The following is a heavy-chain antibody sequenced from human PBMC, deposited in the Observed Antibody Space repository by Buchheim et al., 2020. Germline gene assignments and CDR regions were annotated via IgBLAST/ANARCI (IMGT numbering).Heavy chain of an antibody. V-gene: IGHV3-7*01. D-gene: IGHD3-9*01. J-gene: IGHJ6*02. CDR2: IKQAGSEK. CDR3: ARWQLRYFDWLSNIYYYYGMDV. Sequence: EVQLLESGAGLVQPGGSLRLSCAASGFTFSSYWMSWVRQAPGKGLEWVANIKQAGSEKYYVDSVKGRFTISRDNAKNSLYLQMNSLRAEDTAVYYCARWQLRYFDWLSNIYYYYGMDVWGQGTT. CDR1: GFTFSSYW.